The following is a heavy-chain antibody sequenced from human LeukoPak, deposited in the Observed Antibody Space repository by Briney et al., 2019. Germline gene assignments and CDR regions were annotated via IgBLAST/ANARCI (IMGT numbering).Heavy chain of an antibody. CDR3: ARGPHSIAAAVVDY. J-gene: IGHJ4*02. D-gene: IGHD6-13*01. V-gene: IGHV4-59*01. CDR2: IYYSGST. Sequence: PSETLSLTCTVSGGSISTYYWSWIRQPPGKGLEWIGYIYYSGSTNYNPSLRSRVTISVDTSKNQFSLKLTSVTAADTAVYYCARGPHSIAAAVVDYWGQGTLVTVSS. CDR1: GGSISTYY.